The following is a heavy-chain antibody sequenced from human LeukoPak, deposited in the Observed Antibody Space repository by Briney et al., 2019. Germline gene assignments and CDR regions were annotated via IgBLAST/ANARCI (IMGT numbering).Heavy chain of an antibody. CDR2: ISAYNGNT. Sequence: GASVKVSCKASGYTFTSYGISWVRQAPGQGLEWMGWISAYNGNTNYAQKLQGRVTMTTDTSTSTAYMELRSLRSDDTAVYYCARVGPRGHYGSGSYYTRLGLTYYYYYMDVWGKGTTVTISS. CDR3: ARVGPRGHYGSGSYYTRLGLTYYYYYMDV. CDR1: GYTFTSYG. V-gene: IGHV1-18*01. J-gene: IGHJ6*03. D-gene: IGHD3-10*01.